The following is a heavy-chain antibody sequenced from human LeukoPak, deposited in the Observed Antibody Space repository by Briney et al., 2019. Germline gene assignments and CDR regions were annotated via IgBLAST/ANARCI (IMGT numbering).Heavy chain of an antibody. J-gene: IGHJ4*02. CDR3: AKAGRRWLQSPFDY. CDR1: GFTFDDYA. Sequence: GGSLRLSCAASGFTFDDYAMHWVRQAPGKGLEWVSGISWNSGSVGYVDSVKGRFTISRDNAKNSLYLQMNSLRAEDTALYYCAKAGRRWLQSPFDYWGQGTLVTVSS. V-gene: IGHV3-9*01. D-gene: IGHD5-24*01. CDR2: ISWNSGSV.